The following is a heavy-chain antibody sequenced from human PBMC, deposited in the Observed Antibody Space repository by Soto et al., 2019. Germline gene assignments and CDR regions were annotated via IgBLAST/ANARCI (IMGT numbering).Heavy chain of an antibody. V-gene: IGHV1-3*01. CDR1: GYIFTTYG. CDR2: INAGNGET. Sequence: QVQLVQSGAEVKKPGASVKVSCKASGYIFTTYGIHWVRQAPGQRLEWMGWINAGNGETKYSEGFQGRVTVTRDKSAGTVSMELSSLRSEDTAVYYCARDLGVVIIDYWGQGTLVTVSS. CDR3: ARDLGVVIIDY. D-gene: IGHD3-22*01. J-gene: IGHJ4*02.